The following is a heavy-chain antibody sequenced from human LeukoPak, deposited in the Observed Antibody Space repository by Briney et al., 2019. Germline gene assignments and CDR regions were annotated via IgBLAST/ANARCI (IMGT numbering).Heavy chain of an antibody. Sequence: PGGSLRLACEASGFTFTSYGMHGVRQSPGKGLEWISFIFSSTLVNYADSVKGRFTISRDNAKKSVYLQMRSLRDEDTAVYYCASGPYGGNPFDFWGQGTLVTVSS. CDR1: GFTFTSYG. D-gene: IGHD4-23*01. CDR3: ASGPYGGNPFDF. J-gene: IGHJ4*02. V-gene: IGHV3-48*02. CDR2: IFSSTLV.